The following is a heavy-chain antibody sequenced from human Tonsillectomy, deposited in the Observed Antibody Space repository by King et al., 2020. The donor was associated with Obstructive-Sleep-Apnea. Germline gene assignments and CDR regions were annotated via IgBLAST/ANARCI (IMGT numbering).Heavy chain of an antibody. V-gene: IGHV4-38-2*02. CDR2: IYHSGST. J-gene: IGHJ6*02. D-gene: IGHD2-2*01. CDR3: AREALGYCSSTSCYADPYYYYGMDV. CDR1: GYSISSGYY. Sequence: VQLQESGPGLVKPSETLSLTCTVSGYSISSGYYWGWIRQPPGKGLEWIGSIYHSGSTYYNPSLKSRVTISVDTSKNQFSLKLSSVPAADTAVYYCAREALGYCSSTSCYADPYYYYGMDVWGQGTTVTVSS.